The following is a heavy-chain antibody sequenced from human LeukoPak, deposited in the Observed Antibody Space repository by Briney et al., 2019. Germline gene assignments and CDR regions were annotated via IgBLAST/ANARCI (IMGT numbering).Heavy chain of an antibody. D-gene: IGHD5-18*01. CDR1: GFTFDDYA. CDR2: ISWNSGSI. CDR3: AKAARGTAMVVRFDY. J-gene: IGHJ4*02. Sequence: GGSLRLSCAASGFTFDDYAMHWVRQAPGKGLEWVSGISWNSGSIGYADSVKGRFTISRDNAKNSLYLQMNSLRAEDVALYYCAKAARGTAMVVRFDYWGQGTLVTVSS. V-gene: IGHV3-9*03.